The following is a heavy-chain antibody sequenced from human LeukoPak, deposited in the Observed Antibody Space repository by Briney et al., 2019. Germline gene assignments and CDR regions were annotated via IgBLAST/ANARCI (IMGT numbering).Heavy chain of an antibody. V-gene: IGHV4-38-2*02. CDR3: ARGKDEWLRFSPWRVGAPSGGAFDI. CDR1: GYSISSGYY. Sequence: SETLSLTCTASGYSISSGYYWGWIRQPPGKGLEWIGEINHSGSTNYNPSLKSRVTISVDTSKNQFSLKLSSVTAADTAVYYCARGKDEWLRFSPWRVGAPSGGAFDIWGQGTMVTVSS. D-gene: IGHD5-12*01. CDR2: INHSGST. J-gene: IGHJ3*02.